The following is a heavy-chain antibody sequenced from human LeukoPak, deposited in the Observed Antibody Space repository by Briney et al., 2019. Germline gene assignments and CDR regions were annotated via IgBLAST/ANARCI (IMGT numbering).Heavy chain of an antibody. CDR3: AKDGGYYGSGSYDWYFDL. Sequence: GGSLRLSCAASGFTFSSYWMSWVRQAPGKGLEWVSAISGSGGSTYYADSVKGRFTISRDNSKNTLYLQMNSLRAEDTAVYYCAKDGGYYGSGSYDWYFDLWGRGTLVTVSS. CDR1: GFTFSSYW. D-gene: IGHD3-10*01. V-gene: IGHV3-23*01. J-gene: IGHJ2*01. CDR2: ISGSGGST.